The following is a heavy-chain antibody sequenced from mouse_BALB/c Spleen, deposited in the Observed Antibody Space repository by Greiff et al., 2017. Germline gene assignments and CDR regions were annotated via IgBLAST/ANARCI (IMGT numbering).Heavy chain of an antibody. D-gene: IGHD2-1*01. V-gene: IGHV5-12-2*01. CDR3: ARGGNYGYFDV. Sequence: EVKLMESGGGLVQPGGSRKLSCAASGFTFSSFGMHWVRQAPEKGLEWVAYISNGGGSTYYPDTVKGRFTISRDNAKNTLYLQMSSLKSEDAALYYCARGGNYGYFDVWGAGTTVTGSS. CDR1: GFTFSSFG. J-gene: IGHJ1*01. CDR2: ISNGGGST.